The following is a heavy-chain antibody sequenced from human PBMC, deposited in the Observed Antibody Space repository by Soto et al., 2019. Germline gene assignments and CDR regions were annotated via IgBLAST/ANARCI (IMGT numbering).Heavy chain of an antibody. CDR3: ARVPGDMVAILYIDPLEVREPLSDVDV. J-gene: IGHJ6*04. CDR1: GFTFSYYP. D-gene: IGHD5-12*01. V-gene: IGHV3-30*04. CDR2: ISFDGSNK. Sequence: QMQLVESGGGAVQPGRSLRLSCAASGFTFSYYPMHWVRQAPGKGLEWVAVISFDGSNKYYADSVKGRFTISRDNSKNTLYRQKNSLRGEDTAVYYCARVPGDMVAILYIDPLEVREPLSDVDVWGEGITVTVSS.